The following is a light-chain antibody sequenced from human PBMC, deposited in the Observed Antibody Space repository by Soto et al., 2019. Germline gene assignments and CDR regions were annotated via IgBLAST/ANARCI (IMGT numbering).Light chain of an antibody. CDR1: QSLNTR. CDR3: QQYNSYWT. CDR2: DAS. J-gene: IGKJ1*01. Sequence: DIQLTQSPSTLSASVGDRVTLTFRASQSLNTRLAWYQQRPGKAPKLLIYDASTLESGVPSRFSGSGSGTEFTLTISSLQPDDFATYFCQQYNSYWTFGQGTKVDIK. V-gene: IGKV1-5*01.